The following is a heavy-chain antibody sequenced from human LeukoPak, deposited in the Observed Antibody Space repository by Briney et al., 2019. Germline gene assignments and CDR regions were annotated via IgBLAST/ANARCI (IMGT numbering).Heavy chain of an antibody. J-gene: IGHJ4*02. CDR1: GGTFSSYA. CDR3: AREEKWELLHYFDY. D-gene: IGHD1-26*01. CDR2: IIPILGIA. Sequence: GASVKVSCKAPGGTFSSYAISWVRQAPGQGLEWMGRIIPILGIANYAQKFQGRVTITADKSTSTAYMELSSLRSEDTAVYYCAREEKWELLHYFDYWGQGTLVTVSS. V-gene: IGHV1-69*04.